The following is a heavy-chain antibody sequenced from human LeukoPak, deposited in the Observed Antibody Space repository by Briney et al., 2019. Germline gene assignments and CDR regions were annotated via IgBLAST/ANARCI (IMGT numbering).Heavy chain of an antibody. Sequence: GGPLRLFCAASGLHFSNAWMIWARQAPGKALEWVGRLKSKTDGGTTDYAASVKGRFTISKNDSKNTLYVQMNSLKTEDTAVYYCTTNFYGSGPFDYWGQGTLVTVSS. CDR1: GLHFSNAW. CDR2: LKSKTDGGTT. V-gene: IGHV3-15*01. D-gene: IGHD3-10*01. CDR3: TTNFYGSGPFDY. J-gene: IGHJ4*02.